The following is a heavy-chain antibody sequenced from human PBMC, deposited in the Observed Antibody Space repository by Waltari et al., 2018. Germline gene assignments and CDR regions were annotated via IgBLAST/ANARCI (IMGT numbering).Heavy chain of an antibody. V-gene: IGHV4-38-2*02. CDR1: GYSISSGYY. CDR2: LYHSGST. D-gene: IGHD3-22*01. Sequence: QVQLQESGPGLVKPSETLSLTCAVSGYSISSGYYWGWIRQPPGNGLEWIGSLYHSGSTYYNPSLKSRVTISVDTSKNQFSLKLSSVTAADTAVYYCAREPYDSSGYYSYYFDYWGQGTLVTVSS. CDR3: AREPYDSSGYYSYYFDY. J-gene: IGHJ4*02.